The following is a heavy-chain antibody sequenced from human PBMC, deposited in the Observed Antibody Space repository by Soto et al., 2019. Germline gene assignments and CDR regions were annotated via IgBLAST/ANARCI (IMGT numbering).Heavy chain of an antibody. CDR2: IYYSGST. CDR3: AEARGHY. Sequence: SETLSLTCTVSGGSISSYYWSWIRQPPGKGLEWIGYIYYSGSTNYNPSLKSRVTISVDTSKNQFSLELSSLRSEDTAVYYCAEARGHYWGQGTLVTVSS. J-gene: IGHJ4*02. D-gene: IGHD5-12*01. CDR1: GGSISSYY. V-gene: IGHV4-59*01.